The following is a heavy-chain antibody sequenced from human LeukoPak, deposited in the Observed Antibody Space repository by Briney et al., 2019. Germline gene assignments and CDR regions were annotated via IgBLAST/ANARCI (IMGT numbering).Heavy chain of an antibody. V-gene: IGHV3-30*02. D-gene: IGHD1/OR15-1a*01. CDR1: GFTFTSYG. CDR2: IRYHGSNQ. J-gene: IGHJ4*02. Sequence: GGSLRLSCAASGFTFTSYGMHWLRQAPGKGLEWVAFIRYHGSNQYYTDSVKGRFTISRDSSQNTLSLQMNSLRTEDTAMYFCARDLGMGTRIDYWGQATLVTVSS. CDR3: ARDLGMGTRIDY.